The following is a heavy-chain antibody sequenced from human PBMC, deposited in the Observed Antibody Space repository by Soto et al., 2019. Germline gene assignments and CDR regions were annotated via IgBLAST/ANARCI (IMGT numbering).Heavy chain of an antibody. J-gene: IGHJ6*02. V-gene: IGHV3-23*01. CDR1: GFTFSIYA. CDR3: AKGQSSSCTQPGGMYV. CDR2: IDVSGAST. D-gene: IGHD6-13*01. Sequence: EVQLLESGGGLVQPGGSLRLSCAASGFTFSIYAMSWVRQAPGKGLEWVSGIDVSGASTYYADAVKGRFTISRDDSRNTLYLHMSGLRAADTAVYYCAKGQSSSCTQPGGMYVWGQGTTVTVSS.